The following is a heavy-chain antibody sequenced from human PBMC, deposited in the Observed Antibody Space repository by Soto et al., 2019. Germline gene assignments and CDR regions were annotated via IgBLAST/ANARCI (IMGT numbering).Heavy chain of an antibody. Sequence: GSLRLSCAASGFTFSSYSMNWVRQAPGKGLEWVSSISSSSSYIYYADSVKGRFTISRDNAKNSLYLQMNSLRAEDTAVYYCARSSSLVRGNYWGQGTLVTVSS. D-gene: IGHD2-2*01. CDR1: GFTFSSYS. CDR3: ARSSSLVRGNY. V-gene: IGHV3-21*01. CDR2: ISSSSSYI. J-gene: IGHJ4*02.